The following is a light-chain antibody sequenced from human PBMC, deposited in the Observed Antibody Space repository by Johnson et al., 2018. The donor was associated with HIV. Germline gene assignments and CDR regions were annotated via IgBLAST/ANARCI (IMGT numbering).Light chain of an antibody. CDR3: GTWDSSLDAYV. Sequence: QSVLTQPPSVSAAPGQKVTISCSGTTSNIGDNYVSWYQHLPGTAPKVLIYDNDKRPSGIPDRFSGSKSGTSATLGISGLQPGDEADYYCGTWDSSLDAYVFGTGTKVAVL. CDR1: TSNIGDNY. J-gene: IGLJ1*01. CDR2: DND. V-gene: IGLV1-51*01.